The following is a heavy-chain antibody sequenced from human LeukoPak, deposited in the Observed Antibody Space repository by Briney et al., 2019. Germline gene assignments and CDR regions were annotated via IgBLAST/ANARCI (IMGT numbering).Heavy chain of an antibody. CDR3: ARGGYGGTYYYYYGMDV. J-gene: IGHJ6*02. CDR1: GYTFTSYD. V-gene: IGHV1-8*01. CDR2: MNPNSGNT. Sequence: GASGKVSCKASGYTFTSYDINWGRQAAGQGLEWRGGMNPNSGNTGYAQKFQGRVTMTRNTSISTAYMELSSLRSEDTAVYYCARGGYGGTYYYYYGMDVWGQGTTVTVSS. D-gene: IGHD4-23*01.